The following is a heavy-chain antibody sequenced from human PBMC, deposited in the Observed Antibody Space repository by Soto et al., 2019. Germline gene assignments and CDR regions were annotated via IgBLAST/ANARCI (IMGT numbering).Heavy chain of an antibody. CDR1: GYTFTSYG. D-gene: IGHD3-10*02. CDR2: ISAYNGNT. CDR3: ARVDCSGSYYNEPPDD. V-gene: IGHV1-18*04. Sequence: ASVKVSCKASGYTFTSYGISWVRQAPGQGLEWMGWISAYNGNTNYAQKLQGRVTMTTDTSTSTAYMELRSLRSDDTAVYYCARVDCSGSYYNEPPDDWGQGTLVTVSS. J-gene: IGHJ4*02.